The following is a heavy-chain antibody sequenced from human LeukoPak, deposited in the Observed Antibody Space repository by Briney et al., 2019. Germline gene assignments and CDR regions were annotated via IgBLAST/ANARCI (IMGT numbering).Heavy chain of an antibody. CDR2: IWHEGSDK. CDR3: ARGKDLVRGVIDY. CDR1: GFTFIGYG. Sequence: GRSLRLSCAASGFTFIGYGMHWVRQAPGKGLEWVAVIWHEGSDKNYADSVKGRFTISRDNSKNTLYLQMNSLRAEDTAVYYCARGKDLVRGVIDYWGQGTLVTVSS. V-gene: IGHV3-33*01. D-gene: IGHD3-10*01. J-gene: IGHJ4*02.